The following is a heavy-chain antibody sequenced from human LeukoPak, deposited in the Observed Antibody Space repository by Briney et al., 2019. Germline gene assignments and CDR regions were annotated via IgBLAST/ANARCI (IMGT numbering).Heavy chain of an antibody. D-gene: IGHD5-12*01. CDR1: GFTFSAYA. CDR3: ARGNSDYDNDY. V-gene: IGHV3-21*01. Sequence: GRSLRLSCAASGFTFSAYAMNWVRQAPGKGLEWVSSISTTSKYIYYADSLEGRFTISRDNAKNSLYLQMNSLRAEDTAVYYCARGNSDYDNDYWGQGTLVTVSS. CDR2: ISTTSKYI. J-gene: IGHJ4*02.